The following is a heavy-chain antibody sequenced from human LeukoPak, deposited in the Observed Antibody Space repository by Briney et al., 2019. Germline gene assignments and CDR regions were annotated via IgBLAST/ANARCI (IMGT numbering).Heavy chain of an antibody. CDR2: IYYSGST. CDR3: ARAKSPSQWELPDAFDI. J-gene: IGHJ3*02. V-gene: IGHV4-39*07. CDR1: GGSISSSSYY. D-gene: IGHD1-26*01. Sequence: SETLSLTCTVSGGSISSSSYYWGWIRQPPGKGLEWIGSIYYSGSTYYNPSLKSRVTISVDTSKNQFSLKLSSVTAADTAVYYCARAKSPSQWELPDAFDIWGQGTMVTVSS.